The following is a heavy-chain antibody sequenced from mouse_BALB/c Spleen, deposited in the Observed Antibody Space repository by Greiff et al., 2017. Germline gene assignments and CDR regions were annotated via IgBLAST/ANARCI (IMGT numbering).Heavy chain of an antibody. CDR1: GFSLTSYG. Sequence: QVQLKESGPGLVAPSQSLSITCTVSGFSLTSYGIPWVRQPPGKGLEWLGVIWAGGSTNYNSALMSRLSISKDNSKSQVFLKMSSLQTDDTAMYYCARERDESWFAYWGQGTLVTVSA. CDR3: ARERDESWFAY. V-gene: IGHV2-9*02. J-gene: IGHJ3*01. CDR2: IWAGGST.